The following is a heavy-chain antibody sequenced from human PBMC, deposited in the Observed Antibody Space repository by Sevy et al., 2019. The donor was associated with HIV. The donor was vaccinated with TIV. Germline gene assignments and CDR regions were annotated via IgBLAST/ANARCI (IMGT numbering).Heavy chain of an antibody. CDR2: FDPEDGET. J-gene: IGHJ4*02. Sequence: ASVKVSCKVSGYTLTQLSMHWVRQAPGKGLEWMGTFDPEDGETIYAQKFQGRVTMTEDKSTDTAYMELSSLRSEDTALFYCAVTKDYYDNSAYPFDYWGQGTLVTVSS. CDR1: GYTLTQLS. CDR3: AVTKDYYDNSAYPFDY. V-gene: IGHV1-24*01. D-gene: IGHD3-22*01.